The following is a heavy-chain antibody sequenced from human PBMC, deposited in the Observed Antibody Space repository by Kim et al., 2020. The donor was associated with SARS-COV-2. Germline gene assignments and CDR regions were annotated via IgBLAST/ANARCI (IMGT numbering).Heavy chain of an antibody. V-gene: IGHV1-69*13. CDR2: IIPIFGTA. CDR1: GGTFSSYA. CDR3: AREYCSSTSCYSFDY. J-gene: IGHJ4*02. Sequence: SVKVSCKASGGTFSSYAISWVRQAPGQGLEWMGGIIPIFGTANYAQKFQGRVTITADESTSTAYMELSSLRSEDTAVYYCAREYCSSTSCYSFDYWGQGTLVTVSS. D-gene: IGHD2-2*01.